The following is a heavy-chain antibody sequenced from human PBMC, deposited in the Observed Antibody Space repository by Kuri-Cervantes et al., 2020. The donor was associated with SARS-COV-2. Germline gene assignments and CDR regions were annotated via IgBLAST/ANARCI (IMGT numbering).Heavy chain of an antibody. V-gene: IGHV1-69*13. CDR3: ATLLILTGYYYYYYMDV. Sequence: SVKVSCKASGGTFSSYAISWVRQAPGQGLEWMGGIIPIFGTANYAQKFQGRVTITADESTSTAYMELSSLRSEDTAVYYCATLLILTGYYYYYYMDVWGKGTTVTVSS. CDR1: GGTFSSYA. D-gene: IGHD3-9*01. J-gene: IGHJ6*03. CDR2: IIPIFGTA.